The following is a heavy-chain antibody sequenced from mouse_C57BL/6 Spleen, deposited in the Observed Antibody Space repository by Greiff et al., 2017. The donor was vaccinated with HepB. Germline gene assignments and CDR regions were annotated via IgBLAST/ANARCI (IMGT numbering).Heavy chain of an antibody. CDR3: ARGSDYYGRGDWYFDV. CDR2: IDPNSGGT. CDR1: GYTFTSYW. Sequence: QVQLQQSGAELVKPGASVKLSCKASGYTFTSYWMHWVKQRPGRGLEWIGRIDPNSGGTKYNEKFKSKATLTVDKPSSTAYMQLSSLTSEDSAVSYCARGSDYYGRGDWYFDVWGTGTTVTVSS. D-gene: IGHD1-1*01. V-gene: IGHV1-72*01. J-gene: IGHJ1*03.